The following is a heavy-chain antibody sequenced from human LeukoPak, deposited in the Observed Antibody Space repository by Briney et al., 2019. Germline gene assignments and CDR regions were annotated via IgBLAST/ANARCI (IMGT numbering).Heavy chain of an antibody. Sequence: PGGSLRLSCTASGFTFGDYAMSWVRQAPGKGLEWVGFIRSKAYGGTTEYAASVKGRFTISRDDSKSIAHLQMNSLKTEDTAVYYCTTDRGPLHDTPGGLRKYGKGSYYYYYMDVWGKGTTVTISS. D-gene: IGHD5-12*01. CDR2: IRSKAYGGTT. J-gene: IGHJ6*03. CDR1: GFTFGDYA. V-gene: IGHV3-49*04. CDR3: TTDRGPLHDTPGGLRKYGKGSYYYYYMDV.